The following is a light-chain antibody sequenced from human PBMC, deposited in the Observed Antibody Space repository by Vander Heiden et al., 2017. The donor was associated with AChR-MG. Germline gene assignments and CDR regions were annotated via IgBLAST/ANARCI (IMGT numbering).Light chain of an antibody. Sequence: IRMTQSPSSLSASIGDRVTISCRASQGITSYLAWYQQKPGKAPKLLIYAASTLQTGVPSRFSGSGSGTDFTLTISCLQSEDFATYYCQQYYSYFTFGHGTKVDVK. CDR2: AAS. CDR3: QQYYSYFT. J-gene: IGKJ3*01. V-gene: IGKV1-8*01. CDR1: QGITSY.